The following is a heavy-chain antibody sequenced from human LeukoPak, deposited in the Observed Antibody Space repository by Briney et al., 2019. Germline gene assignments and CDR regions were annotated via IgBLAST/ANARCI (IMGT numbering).Heavy chain of an antibody. V-gene: IGHV1-24*01. J-gene: IGHJ4*02. Sequence: GASVKVSCKVSGYTLTELSMHWVRQAPGKGLEWMGGFDPEDGETIYAQKFQGRVTMTEDTSTDTAYMELSSLRSEYTAVYYCATARGSYCDFDYWGQGTLVTVSS. CDR3: ATARGSYCDFDY. D-gene: IGHD1-26*01. CDR2: FDPEDGET. CDR1: GYTLTELS.